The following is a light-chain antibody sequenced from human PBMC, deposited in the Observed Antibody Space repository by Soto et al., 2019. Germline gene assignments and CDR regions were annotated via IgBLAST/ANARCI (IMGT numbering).Light chain of an antibody. CDR1: RGIYNY. CDR2: AAS. CDR3: QKYDSAPLT. J-gene: IGKJ1*01. Sequence: DVQVTQSPASLSASIGDRVNISCRTSRGIYNYLAWYQQKPGQVPKLLINAASSLQSGVPSRFSGSGSGTDFTLTISSLQAEDVATYYCQKYDSAPLTFGQGTKVEIK. V-gene: IGKV1-27*01.